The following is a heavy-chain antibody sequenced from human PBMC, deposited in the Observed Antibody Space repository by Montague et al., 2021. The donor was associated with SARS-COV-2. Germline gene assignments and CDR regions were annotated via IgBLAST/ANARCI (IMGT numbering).Heavy chain of an antibody. Sequence: SETLPLTCAVTEGSFSGFYWSWIRQPPGRGLEWIGEVSHTGKPNXNPTLESRVTMSADTSKNQFSLRLYSVTAADTAMHYCARGGAPWLRVRLVYWGQGSLVTVSS. CDR1: EGSFSGFY. V-gene: IGHV4-34*01. D-gene: IGHD5-12*01. CDR3: ARGGAPWLRVRLVY. CDR2: VSHTGKP. J-gene: IGHJ4*01.